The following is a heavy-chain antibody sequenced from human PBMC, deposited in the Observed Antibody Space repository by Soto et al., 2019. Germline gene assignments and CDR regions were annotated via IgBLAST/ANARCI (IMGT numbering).Heavy chain of an antibody. J-gene: IGHJ2*01. CDR2: ISGFNGNT. V-gene: IGHV1-18*04. Sequence: QVQLLQSGTEVKKPGASVTVSCKPSGNALPRHGISWVRQAPGQGPEWMGWISGFNGNTVYAQKAQGRVSMTTDTSTNTAYMELRSLTSADTAVYYCATTGEDWYFELWGRGTLVTVSS. D-gene: IGHD1-1*01. CDR1: GNALPRHG. CDR3: ATTGEDWYFEL.